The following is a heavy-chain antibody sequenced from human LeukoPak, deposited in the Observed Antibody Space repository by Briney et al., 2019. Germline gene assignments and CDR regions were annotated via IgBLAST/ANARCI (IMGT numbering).Heavy chain of an antibody. D-gene: IGHD1-1*01. J-gene: IGHJ4*02. Sequence: GSLRLSCAASGFPFSEYSMNWVRQAPGKGLEWISYIWISSGNTKYADSVKGRFTVSGDNARNSLYLQMNSLRVEDTAVYYCARDHNYAFDNWGQGTLVTVSS. CDR2: IWISSGNT. V-gene: IGHV3-11*06. CDR1: GFPFSEYS. CDR3: ARDHNYAFDN.